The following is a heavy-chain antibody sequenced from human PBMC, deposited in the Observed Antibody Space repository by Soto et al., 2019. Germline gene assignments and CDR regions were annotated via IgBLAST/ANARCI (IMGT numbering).Heavy chain of an antibody. Sequence: PGGSLRLSCAASGFTFSSYAMSWVRQAPGKGLEWVSAISGSGGSTYYADSVKGRFTISRDNSKNTLYLQMNSLRAEDTAVYYCAKEGKNIDDYGDGEFDYWGQGTLVTVSS. CDR2: ISGSGGST. D-gene: IGHD4-17*01. CDR1: GFTFSSYA. CDR3: AKEGKNIDDYGDGEFDY. J-gene: IGHJ4*02. V-gene: IGHV3-23*01.